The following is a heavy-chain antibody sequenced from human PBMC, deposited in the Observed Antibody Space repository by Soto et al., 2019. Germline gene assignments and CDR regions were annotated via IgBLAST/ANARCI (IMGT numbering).Heavy chain of an antibody. CDR1: GFTFSSYA. CDR2: ISYDGSNK. V-gene: IGHV3-30-3*01. J-gene: IGHJ4*02. D-gene: IGHD5-18*01. Sequence: GGSLRLSCAASGFTFSSYAMHWVRQAPGKGLEWVAVISYDGSNKYYADSVKGRFTISRDNSKNTLYLQMNSLRAEDTAVYYCARDSGSYGYEEVLGVFDYWGQGTLVTVSS. CDR3: ARDSGSYGYEEVLGVFDY.